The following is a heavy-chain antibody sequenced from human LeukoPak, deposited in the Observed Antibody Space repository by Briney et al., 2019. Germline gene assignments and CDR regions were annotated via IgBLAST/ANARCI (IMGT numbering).Heavy chain of an antibody. Sequence: GGSLRLSCAASGFTFRNYWMSWVRQAPGTGLEWVANIKQDGSDRNYVTSVRGRFTISRDNAESSLYLQMNSLRVEDTAVYYCVRNLAVAGTCFDSWGQGTLVTVS. CDR2: IKQDGSDR. J-gene: IGHJ4*02. CDR3: VRNLAVAGTCFDS. D-gene: IGHD6-19*01. CDR1: GFTFRNYW. V-gene: IGHV3-7*03.